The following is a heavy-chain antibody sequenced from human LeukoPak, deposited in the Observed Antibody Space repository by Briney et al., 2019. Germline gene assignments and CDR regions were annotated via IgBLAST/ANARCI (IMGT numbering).Heavy chain of an antibody. D-gene: IGHD2/OR15-2a*01. CDR1: GFTFSDYY. Sequence: GGSLRLSCAASGFTFSDYYMSWIRQAPGKGLEWVSYISSSSSYTNYAGSVKGRFTISRDNAKNSLYLQMNSLRAEDTAVYYCAKSRGNWPEDAFDIWGQGTMVTVSS. J-gene: IGHJ3*02. CDR3: AKSRGNWPEDAFDI. V-gene: IGHV3-11*03. CDR2: ISSSSSYT.